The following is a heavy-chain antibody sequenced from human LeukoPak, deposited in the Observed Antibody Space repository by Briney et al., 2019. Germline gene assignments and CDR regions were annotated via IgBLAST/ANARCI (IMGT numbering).Heavy chain of an antibody. Sequence: SAPTLVNPTQTLTLTFTFSGFSLSTSGVGVGSIRQPPGKALAWPALIYWNDDNRYRPSLKSRLTITKDTSKTQVLLTMTSMDPVDTATYYCAQMGHYYYSGSSDYWGQGTLVTVSS. CDR1: GFSLSTSGVG. J-gene: IGHJ4*02. CDR2: IYWNDDN. V-gene: IGHV2-5*01. CDR3: AQMGHYYYSGSSDY. D-gene: IGHD3-10*01.